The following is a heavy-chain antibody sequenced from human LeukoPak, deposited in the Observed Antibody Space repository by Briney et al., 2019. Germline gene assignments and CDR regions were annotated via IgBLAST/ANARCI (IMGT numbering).Heavy chain of an antibody. CDR3: ARGRLGTIFGVGESDY. CDR1: GGSISSSNW. Sequence: SGTLSLTCAVSGGSISSSNWWRWVRQPPGQGLEWIGGIYHSGSTNYNPTLKSRVTISVDKSKNQFSLKLSSVTAADTAVYYCARGRLGTIFGVGESDYWGQGTLVTVSS. CDR2: IYHSGST. V-gene: IGHV4-4*02. J-gene: IGHJ4*02. D-gene: IGHD3-3*01.